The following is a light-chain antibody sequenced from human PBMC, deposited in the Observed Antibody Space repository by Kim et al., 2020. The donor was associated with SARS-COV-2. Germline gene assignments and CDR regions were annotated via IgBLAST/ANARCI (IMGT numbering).Light chain of an antibody. J-gene: IGLJ2*01. Sequence: QRVTISCSGSSSNIGSNYVYWYQQLPGTAPQLLIYRNNQRPSGVPDRFSDSKSGTSASLAISGLRSEDEADYYCAAWDDSLSGHVVFGGGTQLTVL. CDR3: AAWDDSLSGHVV. CDR2: RNN. CDR1: SSNIGSNY. V-gene: IGLV1-47*01.